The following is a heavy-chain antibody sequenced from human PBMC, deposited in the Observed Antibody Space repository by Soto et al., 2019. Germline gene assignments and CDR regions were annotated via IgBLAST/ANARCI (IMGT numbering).Heavy chain of an antibody. J-gene: IGHJ5*01. CDR2: IYYSGNT. CDR1: GDSVTSGNYY. Sequence: KTSETLSLTCTVSGDSVTSGNYYWSWIRQPPGKGLEWIGYIYYSGNTNYSPSLKNRVTISLDTSKNQFSLNLNSVTAADTAVYYCARIPVDTYMIYWSDPWGQGTLVTVSS. V-gene: IGHV4-61*01. D-gene: IGHD5-18*01. CDR3: ARIPVDTYMIYWSDP.